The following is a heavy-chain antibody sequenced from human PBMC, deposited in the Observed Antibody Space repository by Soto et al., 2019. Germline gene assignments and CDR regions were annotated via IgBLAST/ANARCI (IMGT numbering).Heavy chain of an antibody. CDR2: ISYDGSNK. Sequence: GSLRLSCAASGFTFSSYGMHWVRQAPGKGLEWVAVISYDGSNKYYADSVKGRFTISRDNSKNTLYLQMNSLRAEDTAVYYCAKDWGSSWYFDYWGQGTLVTVSS. J-gene: IGHJ4*02. CDR1: GFTFSSYG. CDR3: AKDWGSSWYFDY. D-gene: IGHD6-13*01. V-gene: IGHV3-30*18.